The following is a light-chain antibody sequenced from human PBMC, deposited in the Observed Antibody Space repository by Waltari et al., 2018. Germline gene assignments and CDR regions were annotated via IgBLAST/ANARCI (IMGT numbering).Light chain of an antibody. CDR3: QQYYSTPLT. CDR2: WAS. V-gene: IGKV4-1*01. J-gene: IGKJ4*01. CDR1: QSILYSSINKNY. Sequence: DIVMTQSPDSLAVSLGERATINCKSSQSILYSSINKNYLAWYQQKPGQPSNLLIYWASTRESGVPDRFSGSGSGTDFTLTISSLQAEDVAVYYCQQYYSTPLTFGGGTKVEIK.